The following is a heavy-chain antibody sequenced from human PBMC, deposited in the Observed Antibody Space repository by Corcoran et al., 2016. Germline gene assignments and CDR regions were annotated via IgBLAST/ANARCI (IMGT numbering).Heavy chain of an antibody. CDR1: GFTFSSYG. J-gene: IGHJ6*02. CDR2: ISYDGSNK. V-gene: IGHV3-30*18. CDR3: ANGLDTAMAYYDYGMYV. Sequence: QVQLVESGGGVVQPGRSLRLSCAASGFTFSSYGMHWVRQAPGKGLEWVAVISYDGSNKYYADSVKGRFTISRDNSKNTLYLQMNSLRAEDTAVYYCANGLDTAMAYYDYGMYVWGQGTTVTVSS. D-gene: IGHD5-18*01.